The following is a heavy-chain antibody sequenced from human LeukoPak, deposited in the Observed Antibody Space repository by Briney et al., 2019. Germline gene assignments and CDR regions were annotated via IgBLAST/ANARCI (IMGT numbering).Heavy chain of an antibody. D-gene: IGHD6-19*01. CDR1: GYSISSNNW. V-gene: IGHV4-28*01. CDR3: ARNQAVAANRGAFDI. CDR2: IYYSGNT. J-gene: IGHJ3*02. Sequence: SDTLSLTCAVSGYSISSNNWWAWIRQPPGKGLEWIRYIYYSGNTYYNPYNPSLTSRVTMSVDTSKNQFSLKLDSVTEIDTAMYYCARNQAVAANRGAFDIWGQGTMVTVSS.